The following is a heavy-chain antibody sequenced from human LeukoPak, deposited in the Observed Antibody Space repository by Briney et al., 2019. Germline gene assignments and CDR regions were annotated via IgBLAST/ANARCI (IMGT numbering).Heavy chain of an antibody. CDR2: IKSDGSEK. CDR3: ARDPYSGNYGNYYYYYMDV. J-gene: IGHJ6*03. V-gene: IGHV3-7*01. CDR1: GITFSSHW. Sequence: GGSLRLSCAASGITFSSHWMSWVRQAPGKGLEWVANIKSDGSEKYYVDSVKGRFTISRDNAKNSLYLQMNSLGPEETAVYYCARDPYSGNYGNYYYYYMDVWGKGTTVTISS. D-gene: IGHD1-26*01.